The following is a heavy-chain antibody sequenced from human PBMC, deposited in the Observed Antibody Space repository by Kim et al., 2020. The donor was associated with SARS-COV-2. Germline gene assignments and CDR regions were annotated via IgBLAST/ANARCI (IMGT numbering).Heavy chain of an antibody. D-gene: IGHD6-19*01. Sequence: GGSLRLSCVASEFNFAMSWVRQAPGQGLEWVSGITSSGGSTVYADSVKGRFTISRDNFKNTLYLQMDSLRAEDTAIYYCAKITSGTSGWFEYFQHWGQGTLVTVSS. CDR2: ITSSGGST. J-gene: IGHJ1*01. V-gene: IGHV3-23*01. CDR1: EFNFA. CDR3: AKITSGTSGWFEYFQH.